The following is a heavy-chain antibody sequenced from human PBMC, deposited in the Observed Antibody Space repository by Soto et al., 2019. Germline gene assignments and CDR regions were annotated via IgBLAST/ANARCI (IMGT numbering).Heavy chain of an antibody. CDR3: ARGYDILTGYYLDY. CDR1: VFTFISYA. V-gene: IGHV3-30-3*01. D-gene: IGHD3-9*01. Sequence: PGWSLRLSCASSVFTFISYAMHCVRQAPGKGLEWVAVISYDGSNKYYADSVKGRFTISRDNSKNTLYLQMNSLRAEDTAVYYCARGYDILTGYYLDYWGRGTLVTVSS. CDR2: ISYDGSNK. J-gene: IGHJ4*02.